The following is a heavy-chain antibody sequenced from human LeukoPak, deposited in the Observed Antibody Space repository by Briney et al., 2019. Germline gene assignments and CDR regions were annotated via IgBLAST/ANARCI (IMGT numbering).Heavy chain of an antibody. CDR3: ARLDWRSIEY. D-gene: IGHD3/OR15-3a*01. Sequence: GGSLRLSCAASGFALSTYGMNWVRQAPGKGLEWVSYISSSGDLILYADSVKGRFTISRDNAKNSLFLQMSSLRADDTAVYYCARLDWRSIEYWGPGSLVTVSS. CDR2: ISSSGDLI. J-gene: IGHJ4*02. CDR1: GFALSTYG. V-gene: IGHV3-48*04.